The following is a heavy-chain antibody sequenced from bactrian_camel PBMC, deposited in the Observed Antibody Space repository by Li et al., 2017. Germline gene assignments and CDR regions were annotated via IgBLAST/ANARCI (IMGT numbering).Heavy chain of an antibody. V-gene: IGHV3S54*01. CDR1: GGIFTSNC. CDR2: IYSGGGST. Sequence: HVQLVESGGGSVQAGGSLRLSCAASGGIFTSNCMGWLRQAPGKEREGIAAIYSGGGSTYYADSVKGRFTISKGNAKNSLYLQMNSLKPEDTAAYYCAADDWVAAGGGLNTYRYRYWGQG. J-gene: IGHJ4*01. CDR3: AADDWVAAGGGLNTYRYRY. D-gene: IGHD6*01.